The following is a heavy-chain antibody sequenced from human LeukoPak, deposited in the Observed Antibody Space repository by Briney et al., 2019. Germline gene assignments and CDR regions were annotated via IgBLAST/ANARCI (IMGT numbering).Heavy chain of an antibody. D-gene: IGHD4-17*01. CDR1: GFTFSSYS. CDR3: ARGSLRPTDWYFDL. V-gene: IGHV3-21*01. Sequence: PGGSLRPSCAASGFTFSSYSMNWVRQAPGKGLEWVSSISSSSSYIYYADSVKGRFTISRDNAKNSLYLQMNSLRAEDTAVYYCARGSLRPTDWYFDLWGRGTLVTVSS. CDR2: ISSSSSYI. J-gene: IGHJ2*01.